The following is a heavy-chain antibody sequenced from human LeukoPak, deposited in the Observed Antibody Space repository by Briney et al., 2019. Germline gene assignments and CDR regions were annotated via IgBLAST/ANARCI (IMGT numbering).Heavy chain of an antibody. J-gene: IGHJ4*02. V-gene: IGHV3-23*01. CDR1: GFTFSSYA. CDR2: ISGSGGST. CDR3: AKTLGYSSGWPSDY. D-gene: IGHD6-19*01. Sequence: GGSLRLSCAASGFTFSSYAMSWVRQAPGKGLEWVSAISGSGGSTYYADYVKGRFTISRDNSKTTLYLQMNSLRAEDTAVYYCAKTLGYSSGWPSDYWGQGTLVTVSS.